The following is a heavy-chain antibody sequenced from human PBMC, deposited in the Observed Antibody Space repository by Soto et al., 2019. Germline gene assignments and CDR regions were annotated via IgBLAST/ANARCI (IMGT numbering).Heavy chain of an antibody. J-gene: IGHJ4*02. Sequence: QVQLVQSGAEVKKPGSSVKVSCKASGGTFSSYSISWVRQAPGQGLEWMGGIIPIFGATNYAQKFQGRVTITADESTSTAYMELSSLRSEDTAVYYFASVPKLTNLDYFDFWGQGTLVTVSS. D-gene: IGHD4-17*01. CDR2: IIPIFGAT. V-gene: IGHV1-69*01. CDR3: ASVPKLTNLDYFDF. CDR1: GGTFSSYS.